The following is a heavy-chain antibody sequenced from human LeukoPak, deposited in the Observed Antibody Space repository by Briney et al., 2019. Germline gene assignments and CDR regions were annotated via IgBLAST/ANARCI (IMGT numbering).Heavy chain of an antibody. J-gene: IGHJ4*02. D-gene: IGHD6-13*01. CDR2: ISSSGSTI. CDR3: ARVVAAAGNAY. Sequence: GGSLRLSCAASGFTFSSYWMSWVRQAPGMGLEWVSYISSSGSTIYYADSVKGRFTISRDNAKNSLYLQMNSLRAEDTAVYYCARVVAAAGNAYWGQGTLVTVSS. V-gene: IGHV3-48*04. CDR1: GFTFSSYW.